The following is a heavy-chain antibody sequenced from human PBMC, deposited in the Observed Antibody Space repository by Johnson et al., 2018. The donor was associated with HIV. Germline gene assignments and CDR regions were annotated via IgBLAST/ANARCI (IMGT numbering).Heavy chain of an antibody. D-gene: IGHD3-10*01. Sequence: QVQLVESGGGVVQPGRSLRLSCAVSGFTFSSYAMHWVRQAPGKGLEWVAVISYDGSNKYYADSVKGRFTISIDNSKNTLYLQMNSLGAEDTAVYYCARVMVQGDAFDIWGQGTMVTVSS. CDR2: ISYDGSNK. V-gene: IGHV3-30-3*01. J-gene: IGHJ3*02. CDR3: ARVMVQGDAFDI. CDR1: GFTFSSYA.